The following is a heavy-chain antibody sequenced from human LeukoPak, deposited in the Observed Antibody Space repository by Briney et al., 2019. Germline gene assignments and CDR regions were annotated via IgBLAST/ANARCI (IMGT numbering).Heavy chain of an antibody. J-gene: IGHJ4*02. CDR2: IYDSGST. D-gene: IGHD1-26*01. CDR3: ARARSGKWGFDY. V-gene: IGHV4-59*01. Sequence: SETLSLTCTVSGGSISSYYWSWIRQPPGKGLGWIGYIYDSGSTNYNPSLKSRVTISVDTSKNQFSLKLSSVTAADTAVYYCARARSGKWGFDYWGQGTLVTVSS. CDR1: GGSISSYY.